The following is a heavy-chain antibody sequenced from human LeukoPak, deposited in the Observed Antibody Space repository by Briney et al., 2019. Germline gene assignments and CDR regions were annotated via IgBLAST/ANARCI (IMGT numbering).Heavy chain of an antibody. CDR2: ISGSGGDT. CDR1: GFSFSSHV. V-gene: IGHV3-23*01. J-gene: IGHJ3*02. D-gene: IGHD3-22*01. CDR3: AKDQNYESSGYSDGFDI. Sequence: GGSLRLSCAASGFSFSSHVMHWVRQAPGKGLEWVSGISGSGGDTYYADSVKGRFTISRDNSKNTLNLQMNGLRAEDTALYYCAKDQNYESSGYSDGFDIWGQGAMVTVSS.